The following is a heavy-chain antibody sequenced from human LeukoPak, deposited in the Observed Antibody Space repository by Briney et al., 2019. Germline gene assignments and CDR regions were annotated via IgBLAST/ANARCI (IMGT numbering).Heavy chain of an antibody. CDR1: GGSISSSSYY. CDR3: ARHLVLDVPNFAAVPVDY. V-gene: IGHV4-39*01. J-gene: IGHJ4*02. Sequence: PSETLSLTCTVSGGSISSSSYYWGWIRQPPGKGLEWIGSIYYSGSTYYNPSLKSRVTISVDTSKNQFSLKLSSVTAADTAVYYCARHLVLDVPNFAAVPVDYWGQGTLVTVSS. CDR2: IYYSGST. D-gene: IGHD3-3*01.